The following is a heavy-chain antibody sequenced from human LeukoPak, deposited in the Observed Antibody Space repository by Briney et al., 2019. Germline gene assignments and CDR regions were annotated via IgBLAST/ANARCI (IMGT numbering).Heavy chain of an antibody. CDR2: ISAYNGNT. D-gene: IGHD6-6*01. CDR3: ARMYSSSSGDRYYYYYYMDV. J-gene: IGHJ6*03. V-gene: IGHV1-18*01. CDR1: GYTFTSYG. Sequence: ASVKVSCKASGYTFTSYGMSWVRQAPGQGLEWMGWISAYNGNTNYAQKLQGRVTMTTDTSTSTAYMELRSLRSDDTAVYYCARMYSSSSGDRYYYYYYMDVWGKGTTVTVSS.